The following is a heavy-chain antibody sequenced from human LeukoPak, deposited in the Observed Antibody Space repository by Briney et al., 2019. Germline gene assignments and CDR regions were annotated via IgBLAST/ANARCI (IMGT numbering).Heavy chain of an antibody. Sequence: GGSLRLSCAASGFTVSNNYITWIRQAPGKGLEWVSVIYSGGSTYYADSAKGRFTISRDNSKNTLYLQMNSLRAEDTAVYYCARDRGYCSGGSCYSGFYYWGQGTLVTVSS. V-gene: IGHV3-66*01. CDR2: IYSGGST. J-gene: IGHJ4*02. CDR1: GFTVSNNY. CDR3: ARDRGYCSGGSCYSGFYY. D-gene: IGHD2-15*01.